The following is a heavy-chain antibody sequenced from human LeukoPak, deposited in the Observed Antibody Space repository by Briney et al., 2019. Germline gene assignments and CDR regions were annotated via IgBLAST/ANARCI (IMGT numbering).Heavy chain of an antibody. D-gene: IGHD6-13*01. V-gene: IGHV4-34*01. CDR1: GGSFSCYY. Sequence: PSETLSLTCAVCGGSFSCYYWSWLRQPPGKGLEWLGEINHSGSTNYNPSLKSRVTISGDTSKNQFSLKLSSVTAADTAVYYCARVRRYSSSWYYYYYGMDVWGQGTTVTVSS. CDR2: INHSGST. CDR3: ARVRRYSSSWYYYYYGMDV. J-gene: IGHJ6*02.